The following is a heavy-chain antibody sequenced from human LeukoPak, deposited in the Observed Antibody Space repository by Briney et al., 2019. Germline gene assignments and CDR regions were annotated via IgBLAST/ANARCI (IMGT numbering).Heavy chain of an antibody. CDR2: INWNGGST. Sequence: GGPLRLSCAASGFTFDDYGMSWVRQAPGRGLEWVSGINWNGGSTGYADSVKGRFTISRDNAKNSLSLQMNSLRAEDTAFYYCARRMGAYYYMDVWGTGTTVTVSS. J-gene: IGHJ6*03. V-gene: IGHV3-20*04. CDR3: ARRMGAYYYMDV. D-gene: IGHD3-16*01. CDR1: GFTFDDYG.